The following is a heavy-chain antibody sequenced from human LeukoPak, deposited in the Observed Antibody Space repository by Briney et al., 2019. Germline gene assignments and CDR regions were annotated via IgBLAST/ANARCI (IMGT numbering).Heavy chain of an antibody. CDR2: MNPNSGNT. J-gene: IGHJ4*02. Sequence: GASVKVSCKASGYTFTSYDINWVRQATGQGLEWMGWMNPNSGNTGYAQKFQDRVTMTRNTSISTAYMELSSLRSEDTAVYYCARGWDPSIAAAGTCYFDYWGQGTLVTVSS. CDR1: GYTFTSYD. CDR3: ARGWDPSIAAAGTCYFDY. D-gene: IGHD6-13*01. V-gene: IGHV1-8*01.